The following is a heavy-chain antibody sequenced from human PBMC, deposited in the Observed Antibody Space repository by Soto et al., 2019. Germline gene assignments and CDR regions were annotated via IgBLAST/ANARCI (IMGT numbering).Heavy chain of an antibody. Sequence: SLVKVACKASGYTFTIYAMHWGRQAPGQRLEWMGWINAGNGNTKYSQKFQGRVTITRDTSASTTYMELSSLTSEDTAVYYCKRAPRGIIVAPDYWGQGTLVTVSS. D-gene: IGHD6-19*01. CDR3: KRAPRGIIVAPDY. CDR1: GYTFTIYA. CDR2: INAGNGNT. J-gene: IGHJ4*02. V-gene: IGHV1-3*01.